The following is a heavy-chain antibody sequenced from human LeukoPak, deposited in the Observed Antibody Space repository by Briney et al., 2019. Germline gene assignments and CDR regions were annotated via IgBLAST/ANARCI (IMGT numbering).Heavy chain of an antibody. CDR1: GFSVEDYG. CDR3: ARDPYSGSYSDYYYYYMDV. V-gene: IGHV3-20*04. J-gene: IGHJ6*03. CDR2: VNWNGGST. Sequence: GGSLRLSCAASGFSVEDYGMSWVRQAPGKGLEWVSGVNWNGGSTGYAESVKGRFTISRDNAKNSLYLQLNSLRAEDTAVYYCARDPYSGSYSDYYYYYMDVWGKGTTVTVSS. D-gene: IGHD1-26*01.